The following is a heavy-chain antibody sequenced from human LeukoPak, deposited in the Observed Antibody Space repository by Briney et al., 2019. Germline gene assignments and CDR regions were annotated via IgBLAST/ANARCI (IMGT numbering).Heavy chain of an antibody. CDR2: ISTSITTI. Sequence: GGSLRLSCAASGFTFSSYSMNWVRQAPGKGLEWVSYISTSITTIYYADSVKSRFTISRDNAKNSLYLQMNSLRAEDTAVYYCARDGPWIQLSSPRVFDIWGQGTMVTVSS. CDR1: GFTFSSYS. J-gene: IGHJ3*02. D-gene: IGHD5-18*01. V-gene: IGHV3-48*01. CDR3: ARDGPWIQLSSPRVFDI.